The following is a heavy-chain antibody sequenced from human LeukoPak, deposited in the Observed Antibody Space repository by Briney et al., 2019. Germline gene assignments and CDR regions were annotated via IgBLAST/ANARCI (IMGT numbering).Heavy chain of an antibody. V-gene: IGHV1-2*02. CDR1: GYTFTEYY. D-gene: IGHD1-26*01. CDR2: VNPNSGGT. J-gene: IGHJ4*02. Sequence: ASVKVSCKASGYTFTEYYIHWVRQAPGHGLEWMGWVNPNSGGTNYAQKFQGRVTMTRDTSISTAYMELSRLRSDDTAVYYCARGGGSYGYFDYWGQGTLVTVSS. CDR3: ARGGGSYGYFDY.